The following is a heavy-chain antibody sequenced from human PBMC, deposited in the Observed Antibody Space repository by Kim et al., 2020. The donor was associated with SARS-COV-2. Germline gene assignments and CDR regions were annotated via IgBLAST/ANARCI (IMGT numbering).Heavy chain of an antibody. CDR2: TRNKANSYTT. CDR3: ASSPGLWFGELASDY. CDR1: GFTFSDHY. D-gene: IGHD3-10*01. J-gene: IGHJ4*02. Sequence: GGSLRLSCAASGFTFSDHYMDWVRQAPGKGLEWVGRTRNKANSYTTEYAASVKGRFTISRDDSKNSLYLQMNSLKTEDTAVYYCASSPGLWFGELASDYWGQGTLVTVSS. V-gene: IGHV3-72*01.